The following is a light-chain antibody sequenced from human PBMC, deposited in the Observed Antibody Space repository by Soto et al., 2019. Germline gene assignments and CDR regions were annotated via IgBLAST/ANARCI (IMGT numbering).Light chain of an antibody. CDR1: RSDVGGYHY. J-gene: IGLJ2*01. CDR3: SSFTSTSTVL. Sequence: QSALTQPASVSGSPGQSITISCTGTRSDVGGYHYVSWYQQHPGKAPKLMIYNVSNRPSGVSNRFSGSKSGNTASLTISGLQAEDEGHYYCSSFTSTSTVLFGGGTKLTVL. CDR2: NVS. V-gene: IGLV2-14*01.